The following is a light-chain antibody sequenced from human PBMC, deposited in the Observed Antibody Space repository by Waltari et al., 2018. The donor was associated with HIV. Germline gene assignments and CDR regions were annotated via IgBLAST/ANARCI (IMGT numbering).Light chain of an antibody. J-gene: IGLJ2*01. CDR1: SSDVGGYNY. Sequence: QSALTPPPYASGSPGQSVTISCTGTSSDVGGYNYVSWYQQHPGKAPNLMIYEVSKRPSGVPDRFSGSKSGNTASLTVSGLQAEDEADYYCSSYAGSNNLVVGGGTKLTVL. CDR2: EVS. CDR3: SSYAGSNNLV. V-gene: IGLV2-8*01.